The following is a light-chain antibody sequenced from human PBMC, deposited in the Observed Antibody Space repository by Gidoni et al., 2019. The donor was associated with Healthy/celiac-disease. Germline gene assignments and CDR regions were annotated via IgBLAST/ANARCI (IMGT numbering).Light chain of an antibody. CDR2: GAS. V-gene: IGKV3-20*01. Sequence: EVVLTHSPGPLSLSPGERATLYCRASQSVSSSYLAWYQQKPGQAPRLLIYGASSRATGIPDRFSSSGSGTDFTLTISRLEPEDFAVYYCQQHRTFGPGTKVDIK. CDR1: QSVSSSY. J-gene: IGKJ3*01. CDR3: QQHRT.